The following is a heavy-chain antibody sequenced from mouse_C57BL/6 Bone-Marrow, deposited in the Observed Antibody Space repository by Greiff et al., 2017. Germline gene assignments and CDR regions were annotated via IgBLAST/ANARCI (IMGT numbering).Heavy chain of an antibody. Sequence: ESGPELVKPGASVKISCKASGYSFTDYNMNWVKQSNGKSLEWIGVINPNYGTTSYNQKFKGKATLTVDQSSSTAYMQLNSLTSEDSAVYYCARERIYYGNYYAMDYWGQGTSVTVSS. J-gene: IGHJ4*01. CDR2: INPNYGTT. CDR1: GYSFTDYN. V-gene: IGHV1-39*01. CDR3: ARERIYYGNYYAMDY. D-gene: IGHD2-1*01.